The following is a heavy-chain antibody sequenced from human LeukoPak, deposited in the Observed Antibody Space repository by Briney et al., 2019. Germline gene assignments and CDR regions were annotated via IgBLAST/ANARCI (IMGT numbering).Heavy chain of an antibody. J-gene: IGHJ3*01. CDR3: ARGGSSYFYDSSGSGRAFDV. D-gene: IGHD3-22*01. CDR1: GGSFSDYY. Sequence: SETLSLTCAVYGGSFSDYYWSWIRQPPGKGLDWIGEIDHSGSTNYNLSLKSRVTISVDTSKKQFSLNLTSVTAADTAEYYCARGGSSYFYDSSGSGRAFDVWGQGTKVTVSS. V-gene: IGHV4-34*01. CDR2: IDHSGST.